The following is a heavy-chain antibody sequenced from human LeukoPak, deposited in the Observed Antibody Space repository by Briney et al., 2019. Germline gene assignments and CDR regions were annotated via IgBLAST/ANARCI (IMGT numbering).Heavy chain of an antibody. CDR2: INPSGGST. CDR1: GYTFTSYY. J-gene: IGHJ5*02. Sequence: ASVKVSCKASGYTFTSYYMHWARQAPGQGLEWMGIINPSGGSTSYAQKFQGRVTMTRDTSTSTVYMGLSSLRSEDTAVYYCARSIPGSVVVSNWFDPWGQGTLVTVSS. CDR3: ARSIPGSVVVSNWFDP. D-gene: IGHD2-21*01. V-gene: IGHV1-46*01.